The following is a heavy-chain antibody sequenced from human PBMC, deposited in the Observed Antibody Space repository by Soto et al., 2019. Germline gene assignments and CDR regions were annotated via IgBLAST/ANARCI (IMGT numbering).Heavy chain of an antibody. J-gene: IGHJ4*02. D-gene: IGHD6-19*01. V-gene: IGHV3-30*18. CDR2: ISYDGSNK. CDR1: GFTFSSYG. Sequence: QVQLVESGGGVVQPGRSLRLSCAASGFTFSSYGMHWVRQAPGKGLEWVAVISYDGSNKYYADSVKGRFTISRDNSKNTLYLQMNSLRAEDTAVYYCAKHMDSSGLFDYWGQGTLVTVSS. CDR3: AKHMDSSGLFDY.